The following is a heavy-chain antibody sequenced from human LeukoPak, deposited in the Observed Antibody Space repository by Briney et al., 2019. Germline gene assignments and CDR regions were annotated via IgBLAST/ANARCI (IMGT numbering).Heavy chain of an antibody. Sequence: GGSLRLSCAASGFTFSSYAMSWVRQAPGKGLEWVSAISGSGGSTYYADSVKGRFTISRDNSKNTLYLQMNSLRAEDTAVYYCAKDSTIFGVGPRNDAFDIWGQGTMVTVSS. D-gene: IGHD3-3*01. CDR1: GFTFSSYA. V-gene: IGHV3-23*01. J-gene: IGHJ3*02. CDR3: AKDSTIFGVGPRNDAFDI. CDR2: ISGSGGST.